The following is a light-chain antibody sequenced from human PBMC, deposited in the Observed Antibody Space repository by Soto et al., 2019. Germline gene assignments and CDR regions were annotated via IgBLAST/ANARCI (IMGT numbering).Light chain of an antibody. CDR1: QDISSS. CDR2: DAS. V-gene: IGKV1-33*01. CDR3: QQYHNLPIT. Sequence: DIQMTQSPSSLSASVGNIFPITCQASQDISSSLNWYQQKPGKAPKLLIYDASNLETGVPSRSTGSGSGTDSTFTISSLQPEDIGTYYCQQYHNLPITFGQGTDWRL. J-gene: IGKJ5*01.